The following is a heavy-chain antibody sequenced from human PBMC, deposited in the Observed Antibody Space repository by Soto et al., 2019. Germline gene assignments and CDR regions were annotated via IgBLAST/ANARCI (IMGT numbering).Heavy chain of an antibody. J-gene: IGHJ4*02. CDR3: ARIKGRYYTAFDY. Sequence: SVKVSCKASGGTFSSYASSWVRQAPGQGLEWMGGIIPIFGTANYAQKFQGRVTITADKSTSTAYMELSSLRSEDTAVYYCARIKGRYYTAFDYWGQGTLVTVSS. CDR1: GGTFSSYA. CDR2: IIPIFGTA. D-gene: IGHD3-10*01. V-gene: IGHV1-69*06.